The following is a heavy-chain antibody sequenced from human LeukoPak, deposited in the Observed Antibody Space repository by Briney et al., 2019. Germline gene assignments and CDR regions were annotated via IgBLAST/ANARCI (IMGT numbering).Heavy chain of an antibody. D-gene: IGHD5-12*01. J-gene: IGHJ4*02. CDR1: GFTISRYA. Sequence: GGSLRLSCAASGFTISRYAMSWVRQPPGKGLEWVSGITGGAHSAYYADSVKGRFTISRDNSKNTLYLQMNSLRAEDTAVYYCAKDVMGWLREYYFDFWGQGTLVTVSS. V-gene: IGHV3-23*01. CDR3: AKDVMGWLREYYFDF. CDR2: ITGGAHSA.